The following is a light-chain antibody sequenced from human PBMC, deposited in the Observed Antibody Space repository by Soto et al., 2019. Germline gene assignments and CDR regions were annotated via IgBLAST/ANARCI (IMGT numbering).Light chain of an antibody. J-gene: IGKJ4*01. CDR1: QDISNY. Sequence: KSQSPSALSASVGDRVTITCQASQDISNYLNWYQQKPGKAPKLLIHDASKLETGVPSRFSGRGSGTDFTFTISSLQPEDIAIYYCQQYDNLPRTFGGGTKVDIK. CDR3: QQYDNLPRT. V-gene: IGKV1-33*01. CDR2: DAS.